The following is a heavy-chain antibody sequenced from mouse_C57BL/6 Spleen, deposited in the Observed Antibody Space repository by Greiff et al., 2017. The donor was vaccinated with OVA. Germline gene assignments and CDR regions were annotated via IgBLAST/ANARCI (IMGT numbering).Heavy chain of an antibody. D-gene: IGHD1-1*01. CDR3: ARRTTVAPSDY. CDR1: GYTFTSYW. CDR2: IYPSDSET. Sequence: VQLKQPGAELVRPGSSVKLSCKASGYTFTSYWMDWVKQRPGQGLEWIGNIYPSDSETHYNQKFKDKATLTVDKSSSTAYMQLSSLTSEDSAVYYCARRTTVAPSDYWGQGTTLTVSS. J-gene: IGHJ2*01. V-gene: IGHV1-61*01.